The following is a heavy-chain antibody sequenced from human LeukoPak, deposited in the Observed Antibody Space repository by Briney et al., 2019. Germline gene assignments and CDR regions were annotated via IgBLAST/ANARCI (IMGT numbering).Heavy chain of an antibody. D-gene: IGHD3-3*01. CDR1: GGSIDSGDYY. CDR3: ARHPIERSLGGVPDWFDP. J-gene: IGHJ5*02. Sequence: PSETLSLTCTVPGGSIDSGDYYWGWVRQPPGKGLECIASIHYTGSTYYDPSLKSRVTLSVDTSKNQFSLNLYSVTAADTAIYYCARHPIERSLGGVPDWFDPWGQGTLVTVSS. CDR2: IHYTGST. V-gene: IGHV4-39*07.